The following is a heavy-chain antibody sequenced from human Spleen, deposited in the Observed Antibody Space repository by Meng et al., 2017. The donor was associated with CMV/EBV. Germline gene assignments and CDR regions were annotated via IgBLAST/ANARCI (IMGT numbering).Heavy chain of an antibody. CDR1: GGSINDYY. Sequence: SETLSLTCTVSGGSINDYYWSWIRQPPGKRLEWIGYIYYSGTTNYNPSLKSRVTISVDTSKNQFSLKLSSVTAADTAVYYCARALYYYDSSGYYGHYFDYWGQGTLVTVSS. CDR2: IYYSGTT. J-gene: IGHJ4*02. D-gene: IGHD3-22*01. CDR3: ARALYYYDSSGYYGHYFDY. V-gene: IGHV4-59*01.